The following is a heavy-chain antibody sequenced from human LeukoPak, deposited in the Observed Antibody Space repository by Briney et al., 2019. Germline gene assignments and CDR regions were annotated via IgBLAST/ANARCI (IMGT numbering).Heavy chain of an antibody. CDR2: LSHDGGKK. D-gene: IGHD3-10*01. V-gene: IGHV3-30-3*01. CDR1: GFTFSSHA. Sequence: GGSLRLSCAASGFTFSSHAMHWVRQAPGKGLEWVAVLSHDGGKKYYADSVKGRFTISRDNSRNTLYLQMNSLRAEDTAVYYCAKDLKSGLLWFGSLDYWGQGTLVTVSS. J-gene: IGHJ4*02. CDR3: AKDLKSGLLWFGSLDY.